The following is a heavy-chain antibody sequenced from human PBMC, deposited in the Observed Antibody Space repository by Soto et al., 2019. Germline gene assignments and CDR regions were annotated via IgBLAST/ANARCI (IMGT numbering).Heavy chain of an antibody. D-gene: IGHD4-17*01. V-gene: IGHV3-48*03. Sequence: EMQLVESGGGLVQPGGSLRLSCAASGFTLSNYEMNWVRQAPGKGLEWVSYINSGGSSIKYADSVKGRFTISRDSARNSLYLQMNSLRHDDTAAYYCARENSGDAFDFWGQGILVTVSS. J-gene: IGHJ4*02. CDR3: ARENSGDAFDF. CDR1: GFTLSNYE. CDR2: INSGGSSI.